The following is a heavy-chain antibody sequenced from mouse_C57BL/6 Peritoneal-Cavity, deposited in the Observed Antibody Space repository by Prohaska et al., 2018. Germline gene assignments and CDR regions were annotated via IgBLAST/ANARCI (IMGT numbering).Heavy chain of an antibody. D-gene: IGHD2-1*01. Sequence: EVQLLETGGGLVQPGGSRGLSCEGSGFTFSGFWMCWVRQTPGKTLECIGDINSEGSAINYEPSIKYRFTIFRDDDKSTLYLQMSNVRSEDTATYFCMRYGNYWYFDVWSTGTTVTVSS. CDR1: GFTFSGFW. CDR3: MRYGNYWYFDV. V-gene: IGHV11-2*01. J-gene: IGHJ1*03. CDR2: INSEGSAI.